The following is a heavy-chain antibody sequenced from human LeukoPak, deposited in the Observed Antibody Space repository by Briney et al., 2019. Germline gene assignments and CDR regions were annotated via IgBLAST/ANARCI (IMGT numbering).Heavy chain of an antibody. J-gene: IGHJ3*02. V-gene: IGHV3-9*01. CDR1: GFTFSSYG. Sequence: GRSLRLSCAASGFTFSSYGMHWVRHAPGKGLEWVSGIGWNNDTIGYADSVKGRFTISRDNAKNSLYLQMNSLRAEDTALYYCAKDIDIYAFDAFDIWGQGTMVTVSS. D-gene: IGHD3-9*01. CDR2: IGWNNDTI. CDR3: AKDIDIYAFDAFDI.